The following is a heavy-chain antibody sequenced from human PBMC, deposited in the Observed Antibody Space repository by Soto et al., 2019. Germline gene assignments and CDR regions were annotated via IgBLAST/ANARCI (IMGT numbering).Heavy chain of an antibody. CDR2: TSFSGYT. CDR1: GDSVSGGDSY. Sequence: QVQLQESGPGLVKPPQTLSLTCTVSGDSVSGGDSYWSWIRQPPGKALEWIGYTSFSGYTSYTPSLKSRVTISVDMSKSQFSLRLTSVTVADTAIYYCVRGGNPYHYATSGPGTFDKWGQGTLVSVSS. CDR3: VRGGNPYHYATSGPGTFDK. J-gene: IGHJ4*02. D-gene: IGHD3-22*01. V-gene: IGHV4-30-4*01.